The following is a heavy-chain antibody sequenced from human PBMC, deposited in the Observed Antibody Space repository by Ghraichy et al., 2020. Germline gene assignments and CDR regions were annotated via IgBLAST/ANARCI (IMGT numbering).Heavy chain of an antibody. Sequence: GGSLRLSCAASGFTFSIYGMHWVRQAPGKGLECVAIISYDGSNKYYADSVKGRFTISRDNSKNTLYLQMNSLTAEDTAVYYCAKVLSGTYPQGVDYWGQGTLVTVSS. J-gene: IGHJ4*02. CDR2: ISYDGSNK. CDR1: GFTFSIYG. CDR3: AKVLSGTYPQGVDY. D-gene: IGHD1-26*01. V-gene: IGHV3-30*18.